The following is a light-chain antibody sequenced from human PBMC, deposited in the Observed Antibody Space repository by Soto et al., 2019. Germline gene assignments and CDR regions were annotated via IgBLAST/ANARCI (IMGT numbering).Light chain of an antibody. CDR2: GAS. CDR1: QSVTSSY. CDR3: QQYASSRT. Sequence: EILLTQSPGTLSLSPGERATLSCRASQSVTSSYLAWYQQKPGQAPRLLIYGASSRATGIPDRFSGSGSGKDFTLTISRLEPEDFAVYYCQQYASSRTFGGGTKVEIK. J-gene: IGKJ4*01. V-gene: IGKV3-20*01.